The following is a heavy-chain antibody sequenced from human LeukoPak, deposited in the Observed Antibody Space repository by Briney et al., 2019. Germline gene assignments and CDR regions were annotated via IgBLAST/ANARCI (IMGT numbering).Heavy chain of an antibody. D-gene: IGHD6-13*01. CDR2: ISWNSGSI. J-gene: IGHJ6*02. V-gene: IGHV3-9*01. CDR3: AKDQRAAAGYYYGMDV. CDR1: GFTFDDYA. Sequence: PGRSLRLSCAASGFTFDDYAMHWVRQAPGKGLECVSGISWNSGSIGYADSVKVRFTISRDNAKNALYLQMNSMRAEDTALYYCAKDQRAAAGYYYGMDVWGQGTTVTVSS.